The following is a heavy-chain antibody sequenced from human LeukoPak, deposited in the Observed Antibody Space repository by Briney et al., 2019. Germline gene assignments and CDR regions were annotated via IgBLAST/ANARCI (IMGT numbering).Heavy chain of an antibody. CDR2: IYYSGST. CDR1: GGSFSSGSYY. Sequence: PSETLSLTCTVSGGSFSSGSYYWRWIRQPPGKGLGWIVYIYYSGSTNYNPSLKSRVTISVDTSKNQFSLKLSSVTAADTAMYYCARDKLVGYYYGMDVWGQGTTVTVSS. CDR3: ARDKLVGYYYGMDV. J-gene: IGHJ6*02. D-gene: IGHD2-2*01. V-gene: IGHV4-61*01.